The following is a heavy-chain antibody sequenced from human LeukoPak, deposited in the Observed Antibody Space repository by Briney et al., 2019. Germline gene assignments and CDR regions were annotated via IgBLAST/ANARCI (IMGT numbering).Heavy chain of an antibody. Sequence: PSETLSLTCTVSGGSISSSSYYWGWIRQPPGKGLEWIGSIYYSGSTYYNPSLKSRVTISVDTSKNQFSLKLSSVTAADTAVYYCSNVLLWFGELSYFDYWGQGTLVTVSS. D-gene: IGHD3-10*01. CDR3: SNVLLWFGELSYFDY. J-gene: IGHJ4*02. CDR1: GGSISSSSYY. CDR2: IYYSGST. V-gene: IGHV4-39*01.